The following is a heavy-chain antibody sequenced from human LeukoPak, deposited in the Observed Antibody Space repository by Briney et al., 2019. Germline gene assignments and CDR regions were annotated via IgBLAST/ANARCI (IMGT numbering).Heavy chain of an antibody. Sequence: GGSLRLSCAASGFTFSSYAMSWVRQAPGKGLEWVSAISGSGGSTYYADSVKGRFTISRDNSKNTLYLQMNSLRAEDTAVYYCATRPLVTGYQEEDDAFDIWGQGTMVTVSS. CDR3: ATRPLVTGYQEEDDAFDI. V-gene: IGHV3-23*01. CDR1: GFTFSSYA. CDR2: ISGSGGST. D-gene: IGHD3-9*01. J-gene: IGHJ3*02.